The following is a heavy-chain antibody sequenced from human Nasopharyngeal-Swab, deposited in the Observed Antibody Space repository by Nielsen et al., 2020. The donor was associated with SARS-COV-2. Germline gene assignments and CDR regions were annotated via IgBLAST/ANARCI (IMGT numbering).Heavy chain of an antibody. V-gene: IGHV1-69*06. CDR2: IIPIFGTA. CDR3: ARGDTIFGKGSYDAFDI. J-gene: IGHJ3*02. Sequence: SVKVSCKASGGTFSSYAISWVRQAPGQGLEWMGGIIPIFGTANYAQKFQGRVTITADKSTSTAYMELSSLRSEDTAVYYCARGDTIFGKGSYDAFDIWGQGTMITVSS. D-gene: IGHD3-3*01. CDR1: GGTFSSYA.